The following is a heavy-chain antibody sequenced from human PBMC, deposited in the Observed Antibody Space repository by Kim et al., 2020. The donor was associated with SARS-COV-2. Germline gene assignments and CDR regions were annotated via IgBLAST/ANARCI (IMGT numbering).Heavy chain of an antibody. D-gene: IGHD5-18*01. V-gene: IGHV1-18*01. CDR1: GYTFTSYG. Sequence: ASVKVSCKASGYTFTSYGMSWVRQAPGQGLEWMGWISAYTGNTNYAQELTGRVTMTTDTSTSTAYMEMRSLKSDDTAVYYCARAPDSYGYYCYGMDVWGQGTTVTVSS. CDR2: ISAYTGNT. J-gene: IGHJ6*02. CDR3: ARAPDSYGYYCYGMDV.